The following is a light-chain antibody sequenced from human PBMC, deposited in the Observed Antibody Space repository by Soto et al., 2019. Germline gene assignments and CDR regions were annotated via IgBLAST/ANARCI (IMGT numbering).Light chain of an antibody. CDR1: SRDVGGYDS. CDR3: SSYAGDNTVM. CDR2: EVT. V-gene: IGLV2-8*01. J-gene: IGLJ3*02. Sequence: QSALTQPPSASGSPGQSVTISCTGTSRDVGGYDSVSWYRQYPGKAPKLIIYEVTKRPSGVPHRFSGSKSGNRASLTVSGLQAEDEGDYYCSSYAGDNTVMFGGGTKVTVL.